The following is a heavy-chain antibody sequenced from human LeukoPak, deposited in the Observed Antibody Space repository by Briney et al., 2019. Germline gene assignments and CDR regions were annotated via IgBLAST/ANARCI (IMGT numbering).Heavy chain of an antibody. J-gene: IGHJ4*02. D-gene: IGHD1-7*01. Sequence: GGSLRLSCAASGFTFSSYSMNWVRQAPGKGLEWVSYISSSSSTIYYADSVKGRFTISRDNAKNSLYLQMNSLRAEDTAVYYCARVFQLELIDYWGQGTLVTVSS. V-gene: IGHV3-48*01. CDR2: ISSSSSTI. CDR1: GFTFSSYS. CDR3: ARVFQLELIDY.